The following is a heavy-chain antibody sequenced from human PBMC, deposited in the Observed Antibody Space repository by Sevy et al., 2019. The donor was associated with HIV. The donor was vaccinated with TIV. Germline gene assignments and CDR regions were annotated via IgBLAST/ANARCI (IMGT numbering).Heavy chain of an antibody. J-gene: IGHJ6*02. V-gene: IGHV4-4*02. Sequence: SETLSLTCAVSGDSISSSNWWSWVRQPPGKGLEWIGEIYHSGSTNYNPSLKSRVTISVDKSKNQFSLKLSSVTAADTAVYYCARSHYDSSGGYYYGMDVWGQGTTVTVSS. CDR1: GDSISSSNW. CDR2: IYHSGST. D-gene: IGHD3-22*01. CDR3: ARSHYDSSGGYYYGMDV.